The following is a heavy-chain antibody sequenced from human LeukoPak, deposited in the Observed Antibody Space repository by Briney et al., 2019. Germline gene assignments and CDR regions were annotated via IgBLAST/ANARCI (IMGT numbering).Heavy chain of an antibody. V-gene: IGHV1-2*06. J-gene: IGHJ4*02. Sequence: ASVKVSCKTYGYSFTDYFVHWVRQAPGQGLEWMGRIDPNSGGTNDVHKFQGRVTMSRDTSISTVYMELSGLGFDDTAIYYCARDRKGDYDIADYWGQGTLVTVSS. CDR2: IDPNSGGT. D-gene: IGHD4-17*01. CDR3: ARDRKGDYDIADY. CDR1: GYSFTDYF.